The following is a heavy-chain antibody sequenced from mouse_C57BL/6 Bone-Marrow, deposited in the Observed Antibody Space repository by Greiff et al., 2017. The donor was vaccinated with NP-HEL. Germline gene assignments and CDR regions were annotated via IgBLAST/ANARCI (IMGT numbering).Heavy chain of an antibody. CDR3: KYDYLGFAY. CDR2: LRLKFDNYAT. D-gene: IGHD2-4*01. Sequence: EVKLQESGGGLVQPGGSMKLSCVASGFTFSNYWMNWVRQSPEKGLEWVAQLRLKFDNYATHYAESVKGRFTSSIDDSQSILYLQINNLKAADTGIYNGKYDYLGFAYWGQGTLVTVSA. J-gene: IGHJ3*01. CDR1: GFTFSNYW. V-gene: IGHV6-3*01.